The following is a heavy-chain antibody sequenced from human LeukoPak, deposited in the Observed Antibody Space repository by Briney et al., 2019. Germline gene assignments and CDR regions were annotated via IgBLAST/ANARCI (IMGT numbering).Heavy chain of an antibody. CDR3: ARDLHWWYAFDI. CDR2: ISSSSSYI. CDR1: GFTFSSYS. J-gene: IGHJ3*02. V-gene: IGHV3-21*01. D-gene: IGHD2-8*02. Sequence: GGSLRLSCAASGFTFSSYSMNWVRQAPGKGLEWASSISSSSSYIYYADSVKGRFTISRDNAKNSLYLQMNSLRAEDTAVYYCARDLHWWYAFDIWGQGTMVTVSS.